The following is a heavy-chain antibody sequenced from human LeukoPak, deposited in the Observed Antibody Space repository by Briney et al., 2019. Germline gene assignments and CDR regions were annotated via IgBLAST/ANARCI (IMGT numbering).Heavy chain of an antibody. J-gene: IGHJ4*02. Sequence: GASVKVSCKASAGTFSSYAISWVRQAPGQGLEWMGRIIPILGIANYAQKFQGRVTITADKSTSTAYMELSSLRSEDTAVYYCARAYYGSGSGNFDYWGQGTLVTVSS. D-gene: IGHD3-10*01. CDR1: AGTFSSYA. CDR2: IIPILGIA. V-gene: IGHV1-69*04. CDR3: ARAYYGSGSGNFDY.